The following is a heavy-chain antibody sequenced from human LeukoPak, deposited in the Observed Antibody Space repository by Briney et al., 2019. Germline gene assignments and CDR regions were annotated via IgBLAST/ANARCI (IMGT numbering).Heavy chain of an antibody. Sequence: GGSLRLSCAASGFTFSSYAMSWVRQAPGKGLEWVSAISGSGGSTYYADSVKGRFTISRDNAKNSLYLQMNSLRAEDTAVYYCARGPFYYDSSGYIWGQGTLVTVSS. V-gene: IGHV3-23*01. CDR3: ARGPFYYDSSGYI. CDR1: GFTFSSYA. J-gene: IGHJ4*02. D-gene: IGHD3-22*01. CDR2: ISGSGGST.